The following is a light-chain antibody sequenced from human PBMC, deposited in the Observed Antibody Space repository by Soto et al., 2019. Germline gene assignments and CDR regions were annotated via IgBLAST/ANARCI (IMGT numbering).Light chain of an antibody. CDR1: SSDVGSYNL. CDR3: CSYAGSSTWV. Sequence: QSALTQPASVSGSPGQSITISCTGTSSDVGSYNLVSWYQQHPGKAPKLMIYEVSKRPSGVSNRFSGSKSGNTASLTISGRQAEDEADYYCCSYAGSSTWVFGGWTQVTVL. CDR2: EVS. J-gene: IGLJ3*02. V-gene: IGLV2-23*02.